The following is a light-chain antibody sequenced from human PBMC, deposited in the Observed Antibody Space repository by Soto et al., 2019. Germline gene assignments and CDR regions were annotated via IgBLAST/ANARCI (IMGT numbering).Light chain of an antibody. J-gene: IGKJ1*01. CDR3: QQYGSSPLT. CDR1: QSVSSSY. Sequence: EIVLTQSPGTLSLSPGERATLSCRASQSVSSSYLAWYQQKPGQAPRLLIYGASSRATGIPDRFSGSGSGTDFTLTISRLEPEDFAVYYCQQYGSSPLTFXQGTKV. V-gene: IGKV3-20*01. CDR2: GAS.